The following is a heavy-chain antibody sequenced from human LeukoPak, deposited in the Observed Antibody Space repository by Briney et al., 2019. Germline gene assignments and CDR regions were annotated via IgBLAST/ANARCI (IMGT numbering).Heavy chain of an antibody. CDR2: INPNNGGT. CDR3: AKEGEHHLVPDY. Sequence: ASVKVSRTASVYTFSDSYMHWFRQAPGQGPEWLGWINPNNGGTNYAQTFQGKVTMTSDTSISTAYMELSSLRSHDTAVYYCAKEGEHHLVPDYWGQGTLVTVSS. D-gene: IGHD6-13*01. V-gene: IGHV1-2*02. J-gene: IGHJ4*02. CDR1: VYTFSDSY.